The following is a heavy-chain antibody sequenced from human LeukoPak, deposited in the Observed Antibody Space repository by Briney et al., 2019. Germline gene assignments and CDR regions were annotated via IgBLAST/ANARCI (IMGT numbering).Heavy chain of an antibody. V-gene: IGHV1-69*13. Sequence: SVKVSCKASGGTFSSYAISWVRQAPGQGLEWMGGIIPIFGTANYAQKFQGRITITADESTSTAYMELSSLRSEDTAVYYCARDNPDGYCSGGSCFWFDPWGQGTLVTVSS. D-gene: IGHD2-15*01. CDR3: ARDNPDGYCSGGSCFWFDP. J-gene: IGHJ5*02. CDR2: IIPIFGTA. CDR1: GGTFSSYA.